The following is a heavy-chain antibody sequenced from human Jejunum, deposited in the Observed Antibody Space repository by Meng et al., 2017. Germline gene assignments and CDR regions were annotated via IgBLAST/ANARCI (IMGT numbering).Heavy chain of an antibody. V-gene: IGHV3-33*01. J-gene: IGHJ4*01. CDR1: GFTFSTSG. Sequence: GGSLRLSCAASGFTFSTSGMHWVRQAPGKGLEWVALIYYDGSNQYYADSVKGRFTISRDNSKNTLYLQMNILRVDDTAVYFCARDRERGYSGFDDWGHGNQV. D-gene: IGHD5-12*01. CDR3: ARDRERGYSGFDD. CDR2: IYYDGSNQ.